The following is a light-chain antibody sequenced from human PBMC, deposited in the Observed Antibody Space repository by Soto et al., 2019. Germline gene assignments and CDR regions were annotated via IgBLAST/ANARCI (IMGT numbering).Light chain of an antibody. J-gene: IGKJ4*01. Sequence: EIVMTQSPATLSVSPGERATLFCRASQSVSSNLAWYQQKPGQAPRLLIYGASSRATGIPARFSGSGSGTEFTLTISSLQSEDFAVYYCQQYNNWPPYTLGGGTKVEIK. CDR3: QQYNNWPPYT. CDR1: QSVSSN. V-gene: IGKV3-15*01. CDR2: GAS.